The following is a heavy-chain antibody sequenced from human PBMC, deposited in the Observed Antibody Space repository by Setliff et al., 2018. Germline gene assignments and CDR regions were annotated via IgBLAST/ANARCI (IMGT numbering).Heavy chain of an antibody. Sequence: SETLSLTCTVSGGSISSMSYYWGWIRQPPGKGLEWIAEINHSGITNYNPSLKGRGTISVDMSKNQLSLKLSSVTAADTAAYYCRFWDGSYKNDYWGQGTLVTVSS. CDR3: RFWDGSYKNDY. J-gene: IGHJ4*02. CDR1: GGSISSMSYY. D-gene: IGHD3-3*01. CDR2: INHSGIT. V-gene: IGHV4-39*07.